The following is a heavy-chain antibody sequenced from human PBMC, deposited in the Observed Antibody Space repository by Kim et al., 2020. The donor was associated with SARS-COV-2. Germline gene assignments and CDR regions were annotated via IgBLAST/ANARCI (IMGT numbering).Heavy chain of an antibody. CDR3: ARAPVPPIWFDP. Sequence: NYTPSLKSRVTISVDTSKNQFSRKLSSVTAADTAVYYCARAPVPPIWFDPWGQGTLVTVSS. D-gene: IGHD4-17*01. J-gene: IGHJ5*02. V-gene: IGHV4-34*01.